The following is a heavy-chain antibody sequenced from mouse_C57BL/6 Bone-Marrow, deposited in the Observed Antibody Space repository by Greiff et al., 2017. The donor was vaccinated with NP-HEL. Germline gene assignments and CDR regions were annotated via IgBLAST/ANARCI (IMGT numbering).Heavy chain of an antibody. CDR2: IYPGDGDT. CDR3: ARSGDYYGSPYYFDY. CDR1: GYAFSSYW. D-gene: IGHD1-1*01. J-gene: IGHJ2*01. V-gene: IGHV1-80*01. Sequence: VQLQESGAELVKPGASVKISCKASGYAFSSYWMNWVKQRPGKGLEWIGQIYPGDGDTNYNGKFKGKATLTADKSSSTAYMQLSSLTSEDSAVYFCARSGDYYGSPYYFDYWGQGTTLTVSS.